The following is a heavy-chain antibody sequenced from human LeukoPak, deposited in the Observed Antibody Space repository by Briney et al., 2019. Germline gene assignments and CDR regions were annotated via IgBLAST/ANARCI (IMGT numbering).Heavy chain of an antibody. J-gene: IGHJ4*02. CDR1: GGTFSSYA. CDR2: IIPILGIA. CDR3: ASIDGHYYDSSGYYYY. D-gene: IGHD3-22*01. Sequence: SVKVSCKASGGTFSSYAISWVRQAPGQGLEWMGRIIPILGIANYAQKFQGRVTITADKSTSTAYMELSSLRSEDTAVYYCASIDGHYYDSSGYYYYWGQGTLVTVSS. V-gene: IGHV1-69*04.